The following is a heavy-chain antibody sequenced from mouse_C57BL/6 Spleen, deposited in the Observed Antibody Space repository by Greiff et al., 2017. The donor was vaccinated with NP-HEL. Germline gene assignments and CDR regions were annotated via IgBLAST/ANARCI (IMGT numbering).Heavy chain of an antibody. D-gene: IGHD2-12*01. CDR1: GFTFSSYA. CDR3: ARDDDSYAMDY. V-gene: IGHV5-4*01. Sequence: EVKLMESGGGLVKPGGSLKLSCAASGFTFSSYAMSWVRQTPEKRLEWVATISDGGSYTYYPDNVKGRFTISRDNAKNNLYLQMSHLKSEDTAMYYCARDDDSYAMDYWGQGTSVTVSS. CDR2: ISDGGSYT. J-gene: IGHJ4*01.